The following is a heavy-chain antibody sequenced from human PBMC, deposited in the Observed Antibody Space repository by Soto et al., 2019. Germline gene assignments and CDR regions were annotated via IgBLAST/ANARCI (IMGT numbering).Heavy chain of an antibody. Sequence: QVQLVESGGGVVQPGRSLRLSCAASGFTFSSYGMHWVRQAPGKGLEWVAVIWYDGSNKYYADSVKGRITISRDNSKNTLYLQMNSLRAEDTAVYYCAREFVYGDYLTNAFDIWGQGTMVTVSS. V-gene: IGHV3-33*01. D-gene: IGHD4-17*01. J-gene: IGHJ3*02. CDR3: AREFVYGDYLTNAFDI. CDR2: IWYDGSNK. CDR1: GFTFSSYG.